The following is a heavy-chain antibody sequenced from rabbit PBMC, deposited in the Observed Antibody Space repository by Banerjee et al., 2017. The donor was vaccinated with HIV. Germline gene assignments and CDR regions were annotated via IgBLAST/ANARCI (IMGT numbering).Heavy chain of an antibody. Sequence: QEQLKETGGGLVQPGGSLTLSCKASGFDFSSYYMSWVRQAPGKGLELIACIYTSSGSTWYASWVNGRFTISRSTSLNTVDLKMTSLTAADTATYFCARDNAGYASYGYAGFNLWGPGTLVTVS. CDR2: IYTSSGST. J-gene: IGHJ4*01. D-gene: IGHD6-1*01. CDR1: GFDFSSYY. CDR3: ARDNAGYASYGYAGFNL. V-gene: IGHV1S43*01.